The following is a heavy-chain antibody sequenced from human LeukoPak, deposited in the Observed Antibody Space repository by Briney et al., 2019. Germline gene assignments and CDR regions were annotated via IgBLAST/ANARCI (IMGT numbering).Heavy chain of an antibody. V-gene: IGHV5-51*01. CDR1: GYSFTSYW. CDR3: ARHEVTAAAGTEFDS. Sequence: GESLKISCKGSGYSFTSYWIGWVRQMPGKGLEWMGIIYPGDSDTRYSPSFQGQVTISADKSISTAYLQWSSLKASDTAMYYCARHEVTAAAGTEFDSWDQGTLVTVSS. D-gene: IGHD6-13*01. J-gene: IGHJ4*02. CDR2: IYPGDSDT.